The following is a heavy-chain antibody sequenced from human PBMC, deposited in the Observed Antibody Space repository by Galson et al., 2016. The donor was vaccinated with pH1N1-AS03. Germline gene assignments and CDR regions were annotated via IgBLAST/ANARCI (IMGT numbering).Heavy chain of an antibody. D-gene: IGHD2-15*01. CDR3: AKGSGYCSDATCYRFDR. CDR1: GFTFSTSG. J-gene: IGHJ4*02. V-gene: IGHV3-48*01. CDR2: ITSHSAI. Sequence: SLRLSCAASGFTFSTSGLGWVRQSPEKGLEWISYITSHSAIHYADSVKGRFTISRDNSKNTLYLQLNSLRAEDTALYYCAKGSGYCSDATCYRFDRWGQGTLVTVSS.